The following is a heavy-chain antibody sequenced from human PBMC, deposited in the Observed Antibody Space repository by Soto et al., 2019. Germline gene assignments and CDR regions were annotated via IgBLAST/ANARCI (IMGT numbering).Heavy chain of an antibody. CDR2: IYYSGST. V-gene: IGHV4-39*01. D-gene: IGHD1-26*01. Sequence: SETLSLTCTVSGGSISSSSYYWGWIRQPPGKGLEWIGSIYYSGSTYYNPSLKSRVTISVDTSKNQFSLRLSSVTAADTAVYYCARKPRGGYRYGYFDYWGQGTLVTVSS. J-gene: IGHJ4*02. CDR3: ARKPRGGYRYGYFDY. CDR1: GGSISSSSYY.